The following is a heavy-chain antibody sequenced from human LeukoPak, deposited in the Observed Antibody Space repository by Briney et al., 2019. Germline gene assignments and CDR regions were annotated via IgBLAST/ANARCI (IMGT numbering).Heavy chain of an antibody. Sequence: SETLSLTCTVSVGSINNGGYYWSWIRQHPGKGLEWIGYIYYSGSSYYNPSLRSRVTISVDTSKNHFSLKLSSVTAADTAVYYCASLAAAGTGYWGQGTLVTVSS. V-gene: IGHV4-31*03. D-gene: IGHD6-13*01. CDR3: ASLAAAGTGY. J-gene: IGHJ4*02. CDR2: IYYSGSS. CDR1: VGSINNGGYY.